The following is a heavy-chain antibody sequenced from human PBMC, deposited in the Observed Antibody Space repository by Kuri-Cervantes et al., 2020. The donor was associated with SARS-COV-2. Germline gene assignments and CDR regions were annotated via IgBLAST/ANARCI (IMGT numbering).Heavy chain of an antibody. CDR3: ARQPSIAAADYFDY. CDR1: GYTFTSYA. D-gene: IGHD6-13*01. J-gene: IGHJ4*02. CDR2: INAGNGNT. Sequence: ASVKVSCKASGYTFTSYAMHWVRQAPGQRLEWMGWINAGNGNTKYSQKFQGRVTMTRNTSISTAYMELSSLRSEDTAVYYCARQPSIAAADYFDYWGQGTLVTVSS. V-gene: IGHV1-3*01.